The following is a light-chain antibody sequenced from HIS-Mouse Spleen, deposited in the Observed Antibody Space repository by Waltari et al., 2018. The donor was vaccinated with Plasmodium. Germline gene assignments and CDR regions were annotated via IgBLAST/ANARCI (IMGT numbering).Light chain of an antibody. CDR1: QRLLHSNGYNY. CDR2: LGS. J-gene: IGKJ2*01. CDR3: MQALQTPRYT. V-gene: IGKV2-28*01. Sequence: IVMTQSPLSLPVTPGEPASISYTSRQRLLHSNGYNYLDWYLQKPGQSPQLLIYLGSNRASGVPDRFSGSGSGTDFTLKISRVEAEDVGVYYCMQALQTPRYTFGQGTKLEIK.